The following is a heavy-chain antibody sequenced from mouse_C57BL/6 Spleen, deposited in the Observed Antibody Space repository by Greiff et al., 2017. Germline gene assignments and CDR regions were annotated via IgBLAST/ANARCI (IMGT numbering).Heavy chain of an antibody. Sequence: QVQLQQSGAELVRPGASVKLSCKASGYTFTSYGISWVKQRPGQGLEWIGGIYPRSGNTYYNEKFKGKATLTADKSSSTAYMELRSLTSEDSAVYFFARGGNYVLLAYWGQGTLVTVSA. CDR3: ARGGNYVLLAY. D-gene: IGHD2-1*01. CDR2: IYPRSGNT. CDR1: GYTFTSYG. J-gene: IGHJ3*01. V-gene: IGHV1-81*01.